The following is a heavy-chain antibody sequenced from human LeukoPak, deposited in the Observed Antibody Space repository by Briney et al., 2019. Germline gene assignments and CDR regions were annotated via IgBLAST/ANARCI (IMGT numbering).Heavy chain of an antibody. CDR3: AKDGGTHFDH. CDR2: IRYDGSNK. J-gene: IGHJ4*02. D-gene: IGHD1-26*01. V-gene: IGHV3-30*02. CDR1: GFTFSSYG. Sequence: PGGSLRLSCAASGFTFSSYGMYWVRQAPGKGLEWVAFIRYDGSNKYYADSVKGRFTISRDNSKNTLYLQMNSLRAEDTAVYYCAKDGGTHFDHWGQGTLVTVSS.